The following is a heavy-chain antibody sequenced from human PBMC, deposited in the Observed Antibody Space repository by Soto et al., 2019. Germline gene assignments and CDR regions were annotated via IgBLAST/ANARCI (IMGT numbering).Heavy chain of an antibody. CDR3: ARVGSGGSSSWYHYYYYYGMDV. J-gene: IGHJ6*02. V-gene: IGHV4-34*01. D-gene: IGHD6-13*01. CDR2: INHSGST. CDR1: GGSFSGYY. Sequence: PSETLSLTCAVYGGSFSGYYWSWIRQPPGKGLEWIGEINHSGSTNYNPSLKSRVTISVDTSKNQFSLKLSSVTAADTAVYYCARVGSGGSSSWYHYYYYYGMDVWGQGTTVTVSS.